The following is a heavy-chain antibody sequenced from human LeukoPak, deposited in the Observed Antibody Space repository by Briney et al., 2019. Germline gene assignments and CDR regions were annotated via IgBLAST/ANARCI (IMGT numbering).Heavy chain of an antibody. J-gene: IGHJ3*01. Sequence: GRSLRLSCAASEFTFSSYGMHWVRQAPGKGLEWVALISYDGSDKYYPNSVKGRFTISRDNSKNTLYLQMNSLRAEDTAVYYCTKGYVGNRNAFDLWGQGTVVTVSS. D-gene: IGHD4-23*01. CDR1: EFTFSSYG. CDR3: TKGYVGNRNAFDL. V-gene: IGHV3-30*18. CDR2: ISYDGSDK.